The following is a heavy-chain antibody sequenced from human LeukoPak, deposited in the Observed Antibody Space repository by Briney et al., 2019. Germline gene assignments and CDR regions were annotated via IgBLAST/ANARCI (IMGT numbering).Heavy chain of an antibody. CDR2: INPNSGGT. CDR1: GYTFTGYY. Sequence: GASVKVSCKASGYTFTGYYMHWVRQAPGQGLEWMGWINPNSGGTNYAQKFQGRGTMTRDTSISTAYMELSRLRSDDTAVYYCARVRQYYGGILQLDYWGQGTLVTVSS. D-gene: IGHD3-3*01. CDR3: ARVRQYYGGILQLDY. V-gene: IGHV1-2*02. J-gene: IGHJ4*02.